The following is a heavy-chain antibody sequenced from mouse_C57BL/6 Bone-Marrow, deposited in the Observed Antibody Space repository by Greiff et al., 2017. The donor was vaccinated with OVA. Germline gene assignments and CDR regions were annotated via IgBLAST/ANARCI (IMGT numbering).Heavy chain of an antibody. V-gene: IGHV5-12*01. Sequence: EVQLVESGGGLVQPGGSLKLSCAASGFTFSDYYMYWVRQTPEKRLEWVAYISNGGGSTYYPDTVKGRFTISRDNAKNTLYLQMSRLKSEDTAMYYCARGGYYGSSLDWYFDVWGTGTTVTVSS. J-gene: IGHJ1*03. CDR3: ARGGYYGSSLDWYFDV. CDR2: ISNGGGST. CDR1: GFTFSDYY. D-gene: IGHD1-1*01.